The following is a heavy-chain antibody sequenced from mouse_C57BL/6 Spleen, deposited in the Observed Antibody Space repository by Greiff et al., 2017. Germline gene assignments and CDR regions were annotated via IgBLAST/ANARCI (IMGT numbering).Heavy chain of an antibody. CDR2: INPSSGYT. CDR3: ASWGYDWFAY. J-gene: IGHJ3*01. D-gene: IGHD2-2*01. V-gene: IGHV1-4*01. CDR1: GYTFTSYT. Sequence: VQLQQSGAELARPGASVKMSCKASGYTFTSYTMHWVKQRPGQGLEWIGYINPSSGYTKYNQKFKDKATLTADKSSSTAYMQLSSLTSEDSAVYYCASWGYDWFAYWGQGTLVTVSA.